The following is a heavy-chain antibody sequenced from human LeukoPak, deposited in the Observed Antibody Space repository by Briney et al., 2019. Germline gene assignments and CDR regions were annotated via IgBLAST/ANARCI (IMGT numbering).Heavy chain of an antibody. V-gene: IGHV4-59*01. Sequence: SETLSLTCTVSGGSISSYYWSWIRQPPGKGLEWIGYIYYSGSTNYNPSLKSRVTMSVDTSQNQFSLKLSSVTAADTAVYYCARENVWGSYRYAFDYWGQGTLVTVSS. J-gene: IGHJ4*02. CDR2: IYYSGST. CDR1: GGSISSYY. CDR3: ARENVWGSYRYAFDY. D-gene: IGHD3-16*02.